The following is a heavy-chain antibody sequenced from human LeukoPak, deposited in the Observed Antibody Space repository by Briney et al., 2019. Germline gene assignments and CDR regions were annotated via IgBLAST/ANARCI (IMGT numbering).Heavy chain of an antibody. CDR2: INPNSGGT. D-gene: IGHD6-13*01. CDR3: ARDQASAAVGTVYYYHGMDV. Sequence: ASVKVACKASGYTFTDYYMHWVRQAPGQGLEWMGWINPNSGGTNYAQKFQGWVTMTRDTSISTAYMELNRLRSDDTAVYYCARDQASAAVGTVYYYHGMDVWGQGTTVTVSS. V-gene: IGHV1-2*04. CDR1: GYTFTDYY. J-gene: IGHJ6*02.